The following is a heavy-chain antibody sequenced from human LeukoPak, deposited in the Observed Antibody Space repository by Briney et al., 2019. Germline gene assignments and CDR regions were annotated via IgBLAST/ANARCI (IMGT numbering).Heavy chain of an antibody. J-gene: IGHJ4*02. CDR2: ISTSGSTI. Sequence: GGSLRLSCAASGFTFSSYGMNWVRQAPGKGLEWVSYISTSGSTIYYADSVKGRFTISRDNAKNSLYLQMNSLRAEDTAVYYCARGLLWFGELSHSWGQGTLVTVSS. V-gene: IGHV3-48*04. CDR1: GFTFSSYG. D-gene: IGHD3-10*01. CDR3: ARGLLWFGELSHS.